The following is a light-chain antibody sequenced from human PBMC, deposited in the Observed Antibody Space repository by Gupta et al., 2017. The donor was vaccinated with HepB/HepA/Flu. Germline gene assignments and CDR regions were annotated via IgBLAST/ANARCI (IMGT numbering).Light chain of an antibody. J-gene: IGLJ2*01. Sequence: QSALTQPASVSGSPGQSLTISCPGTNGDLGGYNYVSWYQQNPGKAPKLMIYDVSTRPSGVSDRFSGSKSGNTASLTISGLQAEDEADYYCSSDASISDLVVFGGGTKRTVL. CDR3: SSDASISDLVV. CDR1: NGDLGGYNY. V-gene: IGLV2-14*03. CDR2: DVS.